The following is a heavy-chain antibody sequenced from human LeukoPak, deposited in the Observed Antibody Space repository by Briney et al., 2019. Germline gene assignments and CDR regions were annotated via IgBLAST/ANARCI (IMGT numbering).Heavy chain of an antibody. J-gene: IGHJ3*02. Sequence: SETLSLTCTVSGGSISSYCWSWIRQPPGKGLEWIGYIYYSGSTNYNPSLKSRVTISVDTSKNRFSLKLSSVTAADTAVYYCARAQADAFDIWGQGTMVTVSS. CDR2: IYYSGST. CDR1: GGSISSYC. CDR3: ARAQADAFDI. V-gene: IGHV4-59*01.